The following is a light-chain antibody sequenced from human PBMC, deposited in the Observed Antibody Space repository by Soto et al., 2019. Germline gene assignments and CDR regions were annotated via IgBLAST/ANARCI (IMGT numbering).Light chain of an antibody. V-gene: IGKV1-5*03. CDR1: QSISRW. CDR3: QQYGSSSPWT. J-gene: IGKJ1*01. Sequence: DIQMTQSPSTLSASVGDRVTITCRASQSISRWLAWYQQKPGRAPKLLIYKASSLETGVPSRFCGSGSGTEFTLIISSMKPDDFANYSRQQYGSSSPWTFGQGTKVEIK. CDR2: KAS.